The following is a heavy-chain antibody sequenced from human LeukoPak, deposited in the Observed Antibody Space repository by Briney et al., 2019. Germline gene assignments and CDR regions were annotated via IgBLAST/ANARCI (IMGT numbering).Heavy chain of an antibody. J-gene: IGHJ3*02. D-gene: IGHD3-22*01. V-gene: IGHV4-38-2*02. Sequence: SETLSLTCTVSGDSITNGYYWGWIRQPPGKGLEWTACIYHDGSTHYSPSLRSRVTMSVDTSKNQFSLKLSSVTAADTAVYFCARGPYSYDSSGAFDIWGQGTMVTVSS. CDR1: GDSITNGYY. CDR2: IYHDGST. CDR3: ARGPYSYDSSGAFDI.